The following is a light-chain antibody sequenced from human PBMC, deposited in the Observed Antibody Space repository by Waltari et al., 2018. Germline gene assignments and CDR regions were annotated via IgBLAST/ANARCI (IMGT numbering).Light chain of an antibody. CDR2: SNN. J-gene: IGLJ2*01. V-gene: IGLV1-44*01. CDR3: AAWDDSLNGQEV. CDR1: SSNIGSNT. Sequence: QSVLTQPPSASGTPGQRVTISCSGSSSNIGSNTVNWYQQLPGTAPKLLIYSNNQRASGCPDRFAGSKSGTSASLAISGLQSEDEADYYCAAWDDSLNGQEVFGGGTKLTVL.